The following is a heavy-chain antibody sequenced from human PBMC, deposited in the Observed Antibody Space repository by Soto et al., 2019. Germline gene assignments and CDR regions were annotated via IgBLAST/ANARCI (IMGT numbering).Heavy chain of an antibody. J-gene: IGHJ4*02. Sequence: EVQLVESGGGLVQPGRSLRLSCAASGFTFDDYAMHWVRQAPGKGLEWVSGISWNSGSIGYADSVKGRFTISRDNAKNSLYLQMNILSAEDTALYYCSKARQLLTEGRGYWGQGTLVTVSS. D-gene: IGHD2-2*01. CDR1: GFTFDDYA. V-gene: IGHV3-9*01. CDR2: ISWNSGSI. CDR3: SKARQLLTEGRGY.